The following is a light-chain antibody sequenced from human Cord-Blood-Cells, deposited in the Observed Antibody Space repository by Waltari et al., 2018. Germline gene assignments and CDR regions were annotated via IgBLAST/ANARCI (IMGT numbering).Light chain of an antibody. Sequence: QSALTQPASVSGSPGQSITISCTGTSSDVGGYNFVSWYQQHPGKAPKLMIYDVSKRPSGVCKRFAGSKSGSTASLTISGLQADDEADYYCSSYTRSSTYVFGTGTKVTVL. V-gene: IGLV2-14*01. CDR3: SSYTRSSTYV. CDR1: SSDVGGYNF. J-gene: IGLJ1*01. CDR2: DVS.